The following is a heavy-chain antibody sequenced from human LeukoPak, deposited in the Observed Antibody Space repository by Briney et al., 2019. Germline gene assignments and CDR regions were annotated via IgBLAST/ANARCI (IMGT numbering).Heavy chain of an antibody. CDR2: ISGSGGST. CDR1: GFTFSSYG. D-gene: IGHD3-10*02. V-gene: IGHV3-23*01. Sequence: SGGSLRLSCAASGFTFSSYGIHRVRQAPGKGLEWVSAISGSGGSTYYADSVKGRFTISRDNSKNTLYLQMNSLRAEDTAVYYCAELGITMIGGVWGKGTTVTISS. J-gene: IGHJ6*04. CDR3: AELGITMIGGV.